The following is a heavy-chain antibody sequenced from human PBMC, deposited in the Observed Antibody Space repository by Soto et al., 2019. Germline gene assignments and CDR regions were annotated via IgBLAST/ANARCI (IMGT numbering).Heavy chain of an antibody. D-gene: IGHD3-22*01. V-gene: IGHV4-39*01. CDR1: GGSISSSSYY. CDR2: IYYSGST. CDR3: ARRLYYDSSGFEGGGMDV. J-gene: IGHJ6*02. Sequence: QLQLQESGPGLVKPSETLSLTCTVSGGSISSSSYYWGWIRQPPGKGLEWIGSIYYSGSTYYNPSRKRRVTLSVDTSNNQFSLKLSSVTAADTAVYYCARRLYYDSSGFEGGGMDVWGQGTTVTVSS.